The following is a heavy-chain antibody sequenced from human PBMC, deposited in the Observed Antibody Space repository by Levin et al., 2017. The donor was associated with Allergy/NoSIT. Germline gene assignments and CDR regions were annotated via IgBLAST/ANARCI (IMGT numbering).Heavy chain of an antibody. CDR2: ISYDGSNK. Sequence: GGSLRLSCAASGFTFSSYAMHWVRQAPGKGLEWVAVISYDGSNKYYADSVKGRFTISRDNSKNTLYLQMNSLRAEDTAVYYCARAITMVRGVKLHYFDYWGQGTLVTVSA. CDR3: ARAITMVRGVKLHYFDY. J-gene: IGHJ4*02. D-gene: IGHD3-10*01. CDR1: GFTFSSYA. V-gene: IGHV3-30-3*01.